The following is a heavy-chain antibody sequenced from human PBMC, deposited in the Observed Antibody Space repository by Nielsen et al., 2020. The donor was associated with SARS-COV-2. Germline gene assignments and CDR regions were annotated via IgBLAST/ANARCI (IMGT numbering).Heavy chain of an antibody. D-gene: IGHD5-12*01. J-gene: IGHJ6*02. CDR2: IYFSGRT. CDR1: GGSISSCGYY. CDR3: ARESSGYDHYNYGMDV. V-gene: IGHV4-31*03. Sequence: SETLSLTCTVSGGSISSCGYYWSWIRHHPGKGLEWIGYIYFSGRTCYNPSLKRRVTISVDTSKNQFSLSLRSVTAADTAVYYCARESSGYDHYNYGMDVWGQGTTVTVSS.